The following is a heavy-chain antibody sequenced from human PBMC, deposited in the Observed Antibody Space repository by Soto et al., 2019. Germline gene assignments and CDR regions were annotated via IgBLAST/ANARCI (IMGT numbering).Heavy chain of an antibody. Sequence: SETLSLTCTVSGGSISSGGYYWSWIRQHPGKGLEWIGYIYYSGSTYYNPSLKSRVTISVDTSKNQFSLKLSSVTAADTAVYYCAREKNPRYCSSTSCHQIDYWGQGALVTVS. J-gene: IGHJ4*02. D-gene: IGHD2-2*01. CDR1: GGSISSGGYY. CDR2: IYYSGST. CDR3: AREKNPRYCSSTSCHQIDY. V-gene: IGHV4-31*03.